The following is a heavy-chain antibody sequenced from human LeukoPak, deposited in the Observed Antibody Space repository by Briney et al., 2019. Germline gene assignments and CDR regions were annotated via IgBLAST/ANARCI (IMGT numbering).Heavy chain of an antibody. D-gene: IGHD4-17*01. CDR1: GFSISSGYY. J-gene: IGHJ3*02. V-gene: IGHV4-38-2*02. CDR3: ARDPTTVTKGLDI. CDR2: VYHGGRT. Sequence: SETLSLTCTVSGFSISSGYYWAWIRQPPGKGLEWIGSVYHGGRTYYNPSLKSRVTISVDTSKNQFSLKLTSVTAADTAVYFCARDPTTVTKGLDIWGQGTMVTVSS.